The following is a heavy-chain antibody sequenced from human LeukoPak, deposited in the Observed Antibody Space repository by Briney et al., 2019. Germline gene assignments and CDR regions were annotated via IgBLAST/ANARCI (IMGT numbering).Heavy chain of an antibody. Sequence: GGSLGLSCAASGFTFSSYSMNWVRQAPGKGLEWVSSISSSSSYIYYADSVKGRFTISRDNAKNSLYPQMNSLRAEDTAVYYCAREAGIVVVPAAISPQAANNWFDPWGQGTLVTVSS. V-gene: IGHV3-21*01. D-gene: IGHD2-2*02. CDR2: ISSSSSYI. CDR3: AREAGIVVVPAAISPQAANNWFDP. J-gene: IGHJ5*02. CDR1: GFTFSSYS.